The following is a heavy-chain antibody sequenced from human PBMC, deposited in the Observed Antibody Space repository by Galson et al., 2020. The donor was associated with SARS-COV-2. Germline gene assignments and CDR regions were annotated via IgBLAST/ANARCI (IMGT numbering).Heavy chain of an antibody. CDR3: ARDSVAGRLHSYMDV. CDR2: INPNTGGT. Sequence: SSVKVSCKASGYTFTGYYMHWVRQAPGQGLEWMGWINPNTGGTHYAQKFHGRVTLTRDTSISTAYIELSRLRSDDTAVYYCARDSVAGRLHSYMDVWGKGTTVTVFS. D-gene: IGHD6-19*01. J-gene: IGHJ6*03. V-gene: IGHV1-2*02. CDR1: GYTFTGYY.